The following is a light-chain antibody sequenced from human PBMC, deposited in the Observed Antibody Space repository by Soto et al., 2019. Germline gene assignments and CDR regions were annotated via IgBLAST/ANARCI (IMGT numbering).Light chain of an antibody. CDR1: QGLVNW. V-gene: IGKV1-12*01. J-gene: IGKJ4*01. Sequence: DIQVTQSPSSVSASVGDRVTITCRASQGLVNWLAWYQQKPGKAPKPLIYAASSFQGGIPSRFSGSGSVTDFTLTISSLQPEDFATDYCQHASSFPLSFGGGTKVEIK. CDR3: QHASSFPLS. CDR2: AAS.